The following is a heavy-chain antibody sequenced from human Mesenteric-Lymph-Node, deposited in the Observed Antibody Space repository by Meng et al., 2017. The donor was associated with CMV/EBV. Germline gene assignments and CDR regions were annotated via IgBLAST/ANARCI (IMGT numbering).Heavy chain of an antibody. CDR3: ARLPTGWPNWFDP. D-gene: IGHD1-14*01. CDR2: ISGSGGST. V-gene: IGHV3-23*01. J-gene: IGHJ5*02. CDR1: VNMSSSV. Sequence: VNMSSSVMSWVRQAPGKGLEWVSVISGSGGSTNYEYYADSVKGRFTISRDNSKNRLDLQMNSLRVEDTAVYYCARLPTGWPNWFDPWGQGTLVTVSS.